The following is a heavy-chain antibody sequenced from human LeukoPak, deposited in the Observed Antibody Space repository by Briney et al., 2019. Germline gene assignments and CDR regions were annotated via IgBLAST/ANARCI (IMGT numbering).Heavy chain of an antibody. CDR1: GFIFSSYS. V-gene: IGHV3-30-3*01. CDR3: ARGYCTSSSCYNDY. Sequence: PGGSLRLSRAASGFIFSSYSMSWVRQAPGKGLEWVAVISYDGSNKYYADSVKGRFTISRDNSKNTLYLQMNSLRAEDTAVYSCARGYCTSSSCYNDYWGQGTLVTVSS. J-gene: IGHJ4*02. D-gene: IGHD2-2*02. CDR2: ISYDGSNK.